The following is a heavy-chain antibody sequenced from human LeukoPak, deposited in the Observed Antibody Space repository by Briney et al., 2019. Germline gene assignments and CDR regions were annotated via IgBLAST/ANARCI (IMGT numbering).Heavy chain of an antibody. Sequence: GGSLRLSCAASGFAFSSYAMNWVRQAPGKGLEWVSSISSSSSYIYYADSVKGRFTISRDNAKNSLYLQMNSLRAEDTAVYYCARANGGSSSSTFDYWGQGTLVTVSS. CDR1: GFAFSSYA. D-gene: IGHD6-6*01. J-gene: IGHJ4*02. V-gene: IGHV3-21*01. CDR3: ARANGGSSSSTFDY. CDR2: ISSSSSYI.